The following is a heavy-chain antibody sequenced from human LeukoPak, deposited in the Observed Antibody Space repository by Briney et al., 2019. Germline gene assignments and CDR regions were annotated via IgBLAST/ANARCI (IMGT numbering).Heavy chain of an antibody. D-gene: IGHD3-3*01. CDR2: IYPGDSDT. V-gene: IGHV5-51*01. CDR1: GYSFTNYW. CDR3: ARRSDFWSGYWFDY. J-gene: IGHJ4*02. Sequence: GESLKISCKGSGYSFTNYWIGWVRQMPGKGLEWMGIIYPGDSDTRYSPSFRGQVTISVDKSISTAYLQWSSLKASDTAMYYCARRSDFWSGYWFDYWGQGTLVTVSS.